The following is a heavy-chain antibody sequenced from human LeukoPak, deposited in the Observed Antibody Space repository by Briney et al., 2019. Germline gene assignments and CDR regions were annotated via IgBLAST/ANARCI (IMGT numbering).Heavy chain of an antibody. CDR1: TDFLSSGGYY. J-gene: IGHJ6*02. CDR3: ASTWLRSPTAYYYGMDV. D-gene: IGHD5-12*01. V-gene: IGHV4-30-2*02. Sequence: SETLSLTCNVSTDFLSSGGYYGSWIRQPPGKDLEWIGYIYDTGATLYKTSLKSRVTLSIDRSKNQFSLNLTSVTAADTAVYYCASTWLRSPTAYYYGMDVWGQGTTVTVSS. CDR2: IYDTGAT.